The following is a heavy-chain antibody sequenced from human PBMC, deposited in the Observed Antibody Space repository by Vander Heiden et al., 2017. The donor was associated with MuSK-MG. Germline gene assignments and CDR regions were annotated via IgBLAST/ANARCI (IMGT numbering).Heavy chain of an antibody. V-gene: IGHV3-23*01. J-gene: IGHJ5*02. CDR3: AKEYDRRSDGHPYNWFHP. Sequence: EVQLLESAGGLVQPGGSLRLSCGASGFTFVTYAMRWVRQVPEKGREWGAASSGSGTITHYADSVRGRVTISRDNSKNTLGLQMNSLRVEDTAIDHCAKEYDRRSDGHPYNWFHPWGQGILVTVSS. CDR2: SSGSGTIT. CDR1: GFTFVTYA. D-gene: IGHD3-9*01.